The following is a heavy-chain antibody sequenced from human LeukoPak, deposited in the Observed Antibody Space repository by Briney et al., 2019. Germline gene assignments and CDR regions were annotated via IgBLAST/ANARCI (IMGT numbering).Heavy chain of an antibody. Sequence: PGGSLRLSCAASGFTFSSYAMTWVRQTPGKGLEWIGEISHTGLTGSNPSLKSRVTISVDSSKKQFSLRMTSVTAADTGVYYCARVPDITARPCDSWGPGTLVTVSS. CDR2: ISHTGLT. D-gene: IGHD1-1*01. J-gene: IGHJ4*02. CDR1: GFTFSSYA. CDR3: ARVPDITARPCDS. V-gene: IGHV4-34*08.